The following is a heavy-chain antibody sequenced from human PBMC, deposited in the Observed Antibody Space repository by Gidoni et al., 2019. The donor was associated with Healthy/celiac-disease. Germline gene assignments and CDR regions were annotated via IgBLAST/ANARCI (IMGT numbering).Heavy chain of an antibody. Sequence: EVKLVESGGGLVQPGGSLRLSCAASGFTFSSSSSTIYYADSVKGRFTISRDNAKNSLYLQMNSLRDEDTAVYYCARDYDFWSGLYYYGMDVWGQGTTVTVSS. D-gene: IGHD3-3*01. CDR3: ARDYDFWSGLYYYGMDV. CDR1: GFTFSS. J-gene: IGHJ6*02. V-gene: IGHV3-48*02. CDR2: SSSTI.